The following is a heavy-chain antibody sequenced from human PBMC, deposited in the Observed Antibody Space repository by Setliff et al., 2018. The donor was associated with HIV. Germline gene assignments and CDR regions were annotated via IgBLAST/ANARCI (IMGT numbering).Heavy chain of an antibody. CDR1: GDSIISSRNF. V-gene: IGHV4-39*01. D-gene: IGHD1-26*01. CDR3: ASGEDSRTYGEPYDS. J-gene: IGHJ4*02. Sequence: SETLSLTCTVSGDSIISSRNFWGWIRQPPGKGLEWIGNIHSSGSTYYNPSLKSRVFISVDLSINQFSLKLHSVTAADTAVYYCASGEDSRTYGEPYDSWGQGALVTVSS. CDR2: IHSSGST.